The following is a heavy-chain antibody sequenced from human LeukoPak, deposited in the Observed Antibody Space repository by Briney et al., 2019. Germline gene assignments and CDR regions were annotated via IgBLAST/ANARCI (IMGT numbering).Heavy chain of an antibody. CDR1: GGSISSYY. CDR2: IYTSGST. Sequence: PSETLSLTCTVSGGSISSYYWSWIRQPAGKGLEWIGRIYTSGSTNYNPSLKSRVTMSVDTSKNQFSLKLSSVTAADTAVYYCARAGYSSSWYLLDYWGQGTLVTVSS. D-gene: IGHD6-13*01. V-gene: IGHV4-4*07. J-gene: IGHJ4*02. CDR3: ARAGYSSSWYLLDY.